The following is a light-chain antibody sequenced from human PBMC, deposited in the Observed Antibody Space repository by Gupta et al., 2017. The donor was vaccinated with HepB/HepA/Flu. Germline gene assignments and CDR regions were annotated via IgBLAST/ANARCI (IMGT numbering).Light chain of an antibody. CDR2: YDD. Sequence: QSVLTQPPSVSEAPRQRVTISCSGSSSNIGNNAVNWYQQLPGKAPKLLIYYDDLLPSGVSDRCSGSKSGTSASLAISGLQSEDEADYYCAAWDDSLNGLVFGGGTKLTGL. CDR3: AAWDDSLNGLV. CDR1: SSNIGNNA. J-gene: IGLJ3*02. V-gene: IGLV1-36*01.